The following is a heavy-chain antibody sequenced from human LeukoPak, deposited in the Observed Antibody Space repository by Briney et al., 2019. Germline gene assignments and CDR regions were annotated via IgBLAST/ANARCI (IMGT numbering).Heavy chain of an antibody. CDR3: ARGLLFYGSGSYANFEH. CDR2: MNPNSGNT. V-gene: IGHV1-8*01. D-gene: IGHD3-10*01. Sequence: GASVKVSCKASGYTFTSCDINWVRQATGQGLEWMGWMNPNSGNTGYAQKFQGRVTMTRNTSISTAYMELSSLRSEDTAVYYCARGLLFYGSGSYANFEHWGQGTLVTVSS. J-gene: IGHJ4*02. CDR1: GYTFTSCD.